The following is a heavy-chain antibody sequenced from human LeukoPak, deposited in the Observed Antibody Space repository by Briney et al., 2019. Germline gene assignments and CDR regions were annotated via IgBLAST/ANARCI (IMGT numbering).Heavy chain of an antibody. D-gene: IGHD5-24*01. CDR1: GGSFSGYY. CDR2: INHSGST. CDR3: RRCNFGYTTMNA. Sequence: SETLSLTCAVYGGSFSGYYWSWIRQPPGKELEWIGEINHSGSTNYNPSLKSRVTILVDTSKNQFSLKLSSVTAADTAVYYCRRCNFGYTTMNAWGKGT. J-gene: IGHJ5*01. V-gene: IGHV4-34*01.